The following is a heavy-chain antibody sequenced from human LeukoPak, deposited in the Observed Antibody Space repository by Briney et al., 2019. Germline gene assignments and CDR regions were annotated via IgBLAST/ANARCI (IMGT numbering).Heavy chain of an antibody. Sequence: SETLSLTCTVSGGSISSGSYYWSWIRQPAGKGLEWIWRIYTSGSTNYNPSLKSRVTISVDTSKNQFSLKLSSVTAADTAVYYCARNRRFLEWSQGNWFDPWGQGTLVTVSS. D-gene: IGHD3-3*01. J-gene: IGHJ5*02. CDR3: ARNRRFLEWSQGNWFDP. V-gene: IGHV4-61*02. CDR1: GGSISSGSYY. CDR2: IYTSGST.